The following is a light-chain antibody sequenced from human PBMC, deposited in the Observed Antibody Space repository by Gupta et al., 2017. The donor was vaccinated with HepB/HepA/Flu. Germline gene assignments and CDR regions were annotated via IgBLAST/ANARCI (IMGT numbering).Light chain of an antibody. Sequence: ILMTQSPVTLSLSPGERATLSSRASQSVSSNLAWYQQKPGQAPRLLIYGASTRATGIPARFSGSGSGTEFTLTISSLQSEDFAVYYCQQYNNWPPDTFGQGTKLEIK. V-gene: IGKV3-15*01. CDR3: QQYNNWPPDT. J-gene: IGKJ2*01. CDR2: GAS. CDR1: QSVSSN.